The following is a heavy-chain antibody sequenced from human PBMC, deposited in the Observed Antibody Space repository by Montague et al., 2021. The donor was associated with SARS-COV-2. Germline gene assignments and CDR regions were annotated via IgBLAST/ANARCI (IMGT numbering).Heavy chain of an antibody. CDR1: GYSFTSYW. CDR2: IDPSDSYT. CDR3: ARRSYSSSWYDY. V-gene: IGHV5-10-1*01. J-gene: IGHJ4*02. Sequence: QSVAEVKTPGESLRISCKGSGYSFTSYWISWVRQMPGKGLEWMGRIDPSDSYTNYSPSFQGHVTISADKSISTAYLQWSSLKASDTAMYHYARRSYSSSWYDYWGQGTLVTVSS. D-gene: IGHD6-13*01.